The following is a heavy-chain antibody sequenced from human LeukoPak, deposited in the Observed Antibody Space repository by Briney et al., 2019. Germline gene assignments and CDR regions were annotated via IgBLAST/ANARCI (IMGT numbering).Heavy chain of an antibody. V-gene: IGHV3-23*01. CDR1: GFTFSSYA. J-gene: IGHJ4*02. Sequence: GGSLRLSCAASGFTFSSYAMSWVRQAPGKGLEWVSAISGSGGSTYYADSVKGRFTISRDNSKNTLYLQMDSLRADDTAIYYCAKSGRVTAIFSVLGDWGQGTLVTVSS. CDR2: ISGSGGST. D-gene: IGHD2-21*02. CDR3: AKSGRVTAIFSVLGD.